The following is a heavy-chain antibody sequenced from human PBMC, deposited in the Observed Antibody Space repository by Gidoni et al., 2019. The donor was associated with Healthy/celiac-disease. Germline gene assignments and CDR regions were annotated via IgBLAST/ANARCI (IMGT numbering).Heavy chain of an antibody. CDR3: ARVKGDSGSYRYNWFDP. D-gene: IGHD1-26*01. Sequence: QVQLVQSGAEVKKPGSSVKVSCKASGGTFSSYAISWVRQAPGQGLEWMGRIIPILGIANYAQKFQGRVTITADKSTSTAYMELSSLRSEDTAVYYCARVKGDSGSYRYNWFDPWGQGTLVTVSS. CDR2: IIPILGIA. V-gene: IGHV1-69*04. CDR1: GGTFSSYA. J-gene: IGHJ5*02.